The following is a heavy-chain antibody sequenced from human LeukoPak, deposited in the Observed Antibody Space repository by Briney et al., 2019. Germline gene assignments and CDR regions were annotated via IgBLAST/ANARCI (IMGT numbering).Heavy chain of an antibody. CDR3: ARYSGSYRDY. J-gene: IGHJ4*02. CDR1: EFTFSSYD. D-gene: IGHD1-26*01. Sequence: PGGSLRLSCAVSEFTFSSYDMNWVRQAPGKGLEWVSYITSSGATKHYADSVKGRFTISRDNAKNSLYLQMNSLRAEDTAVYYCARYSGSYRDYWGQGTLVTVSS. CDR2: ITSSGATK. V-gene: IGHV3-48*03.